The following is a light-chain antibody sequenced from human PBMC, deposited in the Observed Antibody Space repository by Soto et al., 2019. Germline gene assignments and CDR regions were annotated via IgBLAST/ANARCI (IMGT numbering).Light chain of an antibody. V-gene: IGKV1-39*01. J-gene: IGKJ4*01. CDR3: QQIYSAPLT. CDR1: QNITTY. Sequence: DIKMTQSPSSLSASLGDRVTITCRASQNITTYLNWYRQKPGKAPKLLIYAASSLQSGVPSRFSGSGSETECTLSISSLQPEDFATYFCQQIYSAPLTFGGGTRVDI. CDR2: AAS.